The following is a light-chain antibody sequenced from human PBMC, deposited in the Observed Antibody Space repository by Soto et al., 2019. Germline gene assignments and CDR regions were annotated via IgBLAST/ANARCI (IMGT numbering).Light chain of an antibody. J-gene: IGLJ1*01. CDR2: DVR. CDR3: CSYAGAYVYV. V-gene: IGLV2-11*01. Sequence: QSALTQPRSVSGSPGQSVTISCTGTSSDVGGYNYVSWYLQHPGTAPKLIIYDVRKRPSGVPDRFSGSKSGNTASLTISGLQAEDEGDYYCCSYAGAYVYVFGTGTKVTVL. CDR1: SSDVGGYNY.